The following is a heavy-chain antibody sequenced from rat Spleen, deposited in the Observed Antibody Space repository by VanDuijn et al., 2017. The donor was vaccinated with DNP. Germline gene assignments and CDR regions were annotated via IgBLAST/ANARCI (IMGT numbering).Heavy chain of an antibody. CDR2: ISSSGST. V-gene: IGHV3-1*01. J-gene: IGHJ1*01. CDR3: ARGLNYGGYNYYWYFDF. CDR1: GYFITNNY. Sequence: DVQLQESGPGLVKPSQSLSLTCSVTGYFITNNYWAWIRTFPGNKMEWMGYISSSGSTGYNPSLKSRIPITRDTSKNQFFLQLNSVTTEDTATYYCARGLNYGGYNYYWYFDFWGPGTMVTVSS. D-gene: IGHD1-11*01.